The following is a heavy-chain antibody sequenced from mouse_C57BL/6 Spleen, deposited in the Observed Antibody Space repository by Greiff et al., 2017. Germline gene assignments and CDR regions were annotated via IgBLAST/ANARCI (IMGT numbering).Heavy chain of an antibody. D-gene: IGHD1-1*01. CDR2: INPSSGYT. CDR3: ARNGYYGSSYEDY. V-gene: IGHV1-4*01. CDR1: GYTFTSYT. Sequence: QVQLKESGAELARPGASVKMSCKASGYTFTSYTMHWVKQRPGQGLEWIGYINPSSGYTKYNQKFKDKATLTADKSSSTAYMQLSSLTSEDSAVYYCARNGYYGSSYEDYWGQGTTLTVSS. J-gene: IGHJ2*01.